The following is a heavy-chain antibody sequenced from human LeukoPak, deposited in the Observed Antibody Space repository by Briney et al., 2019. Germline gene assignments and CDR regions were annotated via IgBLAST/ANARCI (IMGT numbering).Heavy chain of an antibody. CDR2: VKEDGSEK. CDR3: ARDTYDSSGYHFYYMDV. V-gene: IGHV3-7*01. Sequence: PGGSLRLCCAVSGFTFNTYWMSWVRQGPGKGLERVAKVKEDGSEKHYGDSVRGRFTIARDNAKNSLYLRMNSLRAEDTALYFCARDTYDSSGYHFYYMDVWGKGTTVTVSS. D-gene: IGHD3-22*01. J-gene: IGHJ6*03. CDR1: GFTFNTYW.